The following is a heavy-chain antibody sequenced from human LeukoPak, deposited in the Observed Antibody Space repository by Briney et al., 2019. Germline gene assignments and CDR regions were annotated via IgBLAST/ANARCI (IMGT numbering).Heavy chain of an antibody. CDR1: GGSVSSGGYY. Sequence: SETLSLTCTVSGGSVSSGGYYWSWIRQHPGKGLEWIGYIYYSGSTYYNPSLKSRVTISVDTSKNQFSLKLSSVTAADTAVYYCARSLTTVVTAWGQGTLVTVSS. CDR3: ARSLTTVVTA. V-gene: IGHV4-31*03. J-gene: IGHJ5*02. CDR2: IYYSGST. D-gene: IGHD4-23*01.